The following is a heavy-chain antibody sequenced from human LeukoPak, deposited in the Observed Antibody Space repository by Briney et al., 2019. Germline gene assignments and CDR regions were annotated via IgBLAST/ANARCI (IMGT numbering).Heavy chain of an antibody. CDR3: ARGRTSHSSGSYRIGKFDY. CDR1: GYTFTSYY. Sequence: ASVKVSCKASGYTFTSYYVHWVRQAPGQGLEWMGIINPSGGSTSYAQKFQGRVTMTRDMSTSTVYMELSSLRSEDTAVYYCARGRTSHSSGSYRIGKFDYWGQGTLVTVSS. D-gene: IGHD1-26*01. J-gene: IGHJ4*02. V-gene: IGHV1-46*01. CDR2: INPSGGST.